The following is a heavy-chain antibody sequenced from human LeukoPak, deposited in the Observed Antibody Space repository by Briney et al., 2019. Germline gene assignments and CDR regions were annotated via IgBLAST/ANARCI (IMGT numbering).Heavy chain of an antibody. CDR3: ARGGYYGSGSYYLLGAFDI. Sequence: GASVKVSCKASGYTFTSYGISWVRQAPGQGLEWMGWISAYNGNTNYAQKLQGRVTMTTDTSTSTAYMELRSLRSDDTAVYYCARGGYYGSGSYYLLGAFDIWGQGTMVTVSS. CDR2: ISAYNGNT. CDR1: GYTFTSYG. V-gene: IGHV1-18*01. J-gene: IGHJ3*02. D-gene: IGHD3-10*01.